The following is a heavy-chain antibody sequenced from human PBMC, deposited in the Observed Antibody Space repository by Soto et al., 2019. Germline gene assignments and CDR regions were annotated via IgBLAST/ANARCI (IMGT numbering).Heavy chain of an antibody. Sequence: ASVKVSCKASGYTFTSYYMHWVRQAPGQGLEWMGIINPSGGSTSYAQKFQGRVTMTRDTSTSTVYMELSSLRSEDTAVYYCARDFGPSYCSGGSCYYYYYYMDVWGKGTTVTVSS. J-gene: IGHJ6*03. D-gene: IGHD2-15*01. CDR1: GYTFTSYY. CDR2: INPSGGST. CDR3: ARDFGPSYCSGGSCYYYYYYMDV. V-gene: IGHV1-46*03.